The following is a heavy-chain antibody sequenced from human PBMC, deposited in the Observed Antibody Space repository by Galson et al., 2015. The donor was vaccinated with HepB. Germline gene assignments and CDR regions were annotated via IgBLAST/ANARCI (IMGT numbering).Heavy chain of an antibody. CDR2: IGVNDGSI. CDR1: GFTFSSYA. V-gene: IGHV3-23*01. CDR3: AKGRPERPPEHRGYGLPDY. J-gene: IGHJ4*02. Sequence: SLRLSCAASGFTFSSYAMNWVRQAPGKGLEWVSGIGVNDGSIYYANSVKGRFTISRDNSKNTLYLQVNGLRVEDTAIYYCAKGRPERPPEHRGYGLPDYWGQGTLVTVSS. D-gene: IGHD1-1*01.